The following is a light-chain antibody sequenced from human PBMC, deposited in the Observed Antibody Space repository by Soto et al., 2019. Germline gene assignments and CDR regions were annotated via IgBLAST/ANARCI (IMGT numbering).Light chain of an antibody. CDR1: QSVSSN. CDR3: QQYNNWPPT. J-gene: IGKJ2*01. Sequence: EIVMTQSPATLSVSPGERATLSCRASQSVSSNLAWYQQKPGQAPRLLIYGASTRATGIPARFSVSGSGTEFTLTISILQSEDFAVYYCQQYNNWPPTFGQGTKLEIK. CDR2: GAS. V-gene: IGKV3-15*01.